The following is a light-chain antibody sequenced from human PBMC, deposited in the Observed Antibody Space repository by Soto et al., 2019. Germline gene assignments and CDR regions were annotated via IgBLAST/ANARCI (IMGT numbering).Light chain of an antibody. Sequence: EIVLTQSPGTLSLSPGESGTLSCRAGQTLSSSSLAWYQQKPGQAPRLLIYGASNRASGIPDRLSGGGSGTDFTLTISRLEPEDFAVYYCHQYGSSPLTFGGGTKVDIK. J-gene: IGKJ4*01. V-gene: IGKV3-20*01. CDR1: QTLSSSS. CDR3: HQYGSSPLT. CDR2: GAS.